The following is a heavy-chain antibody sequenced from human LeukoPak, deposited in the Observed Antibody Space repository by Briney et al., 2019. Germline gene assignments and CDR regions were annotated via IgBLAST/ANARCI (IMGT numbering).Heavy chain of an antibody. D-gene: IGHD4-23*01. V-gene: IGHV4-59*01. CDR1: GGSISSYY. CDR3: ASSTYGGNSPIDY. J-gene: IGHJ4*02. CDR2: IYYSGST. Sequence: SETLSLTCTVSGGSISSYYWSWIRQPPGKGLEWIGYIYYSGSTNYNPSLKSRVTISVDTSKHQFSLKLSSVTAADTAVYYCASSTYGGNSPIDYWGQGTLVTVSS.